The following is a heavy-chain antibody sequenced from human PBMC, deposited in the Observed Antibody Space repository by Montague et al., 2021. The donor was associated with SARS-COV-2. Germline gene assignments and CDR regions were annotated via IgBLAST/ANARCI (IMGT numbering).Heavy chain of an antibody. Sequence: SLRLSCAVSGFTFSSYAMHWVRQAPGKGLEWVAVISYDGSNKYYADSVKGRFTISRDNSKNTLYLQMNSLGAEDTAVYYCARPALESYSKSWYLDYWGQGTLVTVSS. J-gene: IGHJ4*02. CDR3: ARPALESYSKSWYLDY. V-gene: IGHV3-30*04. D-gene: IGHD6-13*01. CDR2: ISYDGSNK. CDR1: GFTFSSYA.